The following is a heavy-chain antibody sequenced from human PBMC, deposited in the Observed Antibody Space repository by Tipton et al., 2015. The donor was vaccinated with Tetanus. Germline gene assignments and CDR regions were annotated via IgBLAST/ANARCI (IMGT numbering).Heavy chain of an antibody. J-gene: IGHJ2*01. V-gene: IGHV1-69*01. D-gene: IGHD4-17*01. CDR2: IIPIFGTA. Sequence: QLVQSGAEVKKPGSSVKVSCKASGGTFSSYAISWVRQAPGQGLEWMGGIIPIFGTANYAQKFQGRATITADESTSTAYMELSSLRSEDTAVYYCARGADDYGDIGGYFDLWGRGTLVTVSS. CDR1: GGTFSSYA. CDR3: ARGADDYGDIGGYFDL.